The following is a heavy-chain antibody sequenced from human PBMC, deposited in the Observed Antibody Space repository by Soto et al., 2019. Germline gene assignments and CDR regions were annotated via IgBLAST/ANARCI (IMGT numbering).Heavy chain of an antibody. J-gene: IGHJ6*02. CDR3: ARQRGATTVTTRQDYYYYYGMDV. D-gene: IGHD4-17*01. Sequence: GESLKISCKGSGYSFTSYWIGWVRQMPGKGLEWMGIIYPGDSDTRYSPSFQGQVTISADKSISTAYLQWSSLKASDTAMYYCARQRGATTVTTRQDYYYYYGMDVWGQGTTVTVSS. V-gene: IGHV5-51*01. CDR1: GYSFTSYW. CDR2: IYPGDSDT.